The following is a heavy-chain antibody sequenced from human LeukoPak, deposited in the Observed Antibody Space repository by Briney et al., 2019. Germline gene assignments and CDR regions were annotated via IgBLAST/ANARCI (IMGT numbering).Heavy chain of an antibody. CDR3: ARLDSGSSPP. J-gene: IGHJ5*02. D-gene: IGHD1-26*01. Sequence: SETLSPTCTVSGGSISSYYWSWIRQPPGKGLEWIGYIYYSGSTNYNPSLKSRVTISVDTSKNQFSLKLSSVTAADTAVYYCARLDSGSSPPWGQGTLVTVSS. CDR2: IYYSGST. V-gene: IGHV4-59*01. CDR1: GGSISSYY.